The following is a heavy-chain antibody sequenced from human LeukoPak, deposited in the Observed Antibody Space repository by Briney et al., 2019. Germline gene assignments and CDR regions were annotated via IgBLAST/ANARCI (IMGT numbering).Heavy chain of an antibody. CDR1: GGSISSGGYY. D-gene: IGHD3-3*01. CDR2: IYYSGTT. Sequence: SETLSLTCTVSGGSISSGGYYWSWIRQHPVKGLEWIGYIYYSGTTYYNPSLESRVIISVDTSKNQFSLKLSSVTAADAAVYYCARGDFSRGYYGGWWFDPWGQGTLVAVSS. CDR3: ARGDFSRGYYGGWWFDP. J-gene: IGHJ5*02. V-gene: IGHV4-31*03.